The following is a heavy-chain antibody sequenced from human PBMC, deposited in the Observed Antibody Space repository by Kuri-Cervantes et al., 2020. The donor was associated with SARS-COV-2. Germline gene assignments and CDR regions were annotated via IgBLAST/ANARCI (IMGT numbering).Heavy chain of an antibody. J-gene: IGHJ4*02. CDR3: ARAAEYHFDY. D-gene: IGHD2-2*02. V-gene: IGHV4-59*12. CDR2: IYYSGST. CDR1: GGSISSYY. Sequence: SETLSLTCTVSGGSISSYYWSWIRQPPGKGLEWIGYIYYSGSTNYNPSLKSRVTISVDTSKNQFSLKLSSVTAADTAVYYCARAAEYHFDYWGQGTLVTVSS.